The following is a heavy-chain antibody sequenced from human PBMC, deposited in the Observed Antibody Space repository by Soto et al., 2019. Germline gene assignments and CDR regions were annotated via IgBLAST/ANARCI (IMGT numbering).Heavy chain of an antibody. V-gene: IGHV5-51*01. D-gene: IGHD6-19*01. CDR3: ARLRTLAIGVAGAPMFDY. Sequence: LGESLKISCKGSGYSFSNYWIGWVRQMPGKGLEWMGIIYPGDSETTYSPSFQGHVTISADKSISTAYLQWSSLKASDSAMYYCARLRTLAIGVAGAPMFDYWGQGTLVTVSS. J-gene: IGHJ4*02. CDR1: GYSFSNYW. CDR2: IYPGDSET.